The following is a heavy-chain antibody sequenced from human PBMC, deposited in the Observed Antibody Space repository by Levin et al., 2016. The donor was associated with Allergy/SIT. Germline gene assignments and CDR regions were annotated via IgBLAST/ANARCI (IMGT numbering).Heavy chain of an antibody. CDR3: ARVGENDFWSGYPKYYYFDY. V-gene: IGHV1-46*01. D-gene: IGHD3-3*01. Sequence: ASVKVSCKASGYTFTSYYMHWVRQAPGQGLEWMGIINPSGGSTSYAQKFQGRVTMTRDTSTSTVYMELSSLRSEDTAVYYCARVGENDFWSGYPKYYYFDYWGQGTLVTVSS. J-gene: IGHJ4*02. CDR2: INPSGGST. CDR1: GYTFTSYY.